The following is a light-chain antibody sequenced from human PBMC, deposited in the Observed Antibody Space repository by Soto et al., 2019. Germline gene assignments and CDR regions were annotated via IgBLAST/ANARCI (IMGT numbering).Light chain of an antibody. J-gene: IGLJ3*02. CDR2: LEGSGSY. V-gene: IGLV4-60*03. Sequence: QSVLTQSSSASASLGSSVKLTCTLSSGHSSYIIAWHQQQPGKAPRYLMKLEGSGSYNKGSGVPDRFSGSSSGADRYLTISNLQSEDEADYYCQSYDSSLSGYWVFGGGTKLTVL. CDR1: SGHSSYI. CDR3: QSYDSSLSGYWV.